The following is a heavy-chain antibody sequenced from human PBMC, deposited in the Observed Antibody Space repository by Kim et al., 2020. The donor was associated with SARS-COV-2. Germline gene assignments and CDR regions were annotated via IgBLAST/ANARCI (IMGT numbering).Heavy chain of an antibody. D-gene: IGHD3-10*01. V-gene: IGHV4-59*08. CDR2: IFYSGST. CDR1: GGSITGHY. J-gene: IGHJ4*02. Sequence: SETLSLTCNVSGGSITGHYWSWIRQPPGKGLGWIGYIFYSGSTNYNPSLRSRVTISVDTSKNQFSLKVNSVTAADTAVYYCARHAGSGSFYAFDCWGQGT. CDR3: ARHAGSGSFYAFDC.